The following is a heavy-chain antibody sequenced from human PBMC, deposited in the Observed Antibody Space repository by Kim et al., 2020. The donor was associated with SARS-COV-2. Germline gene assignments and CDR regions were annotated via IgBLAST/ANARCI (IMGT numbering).Heavy chain of an antibody. D-gene: IGHD5-18*01. V-gene: IGHV1-46*01. CDR3: ARPYSYGPPGYYGMDV. J-gene: IGHJ6*02. CDR1: GYTFTSYY. CDR2: INPSGGST. Sequence: ASVKVSCKASGYTFTSYYMHWVRQAPGQGLEWMGIINPSGGSTSYAQKFQGRVTMTRDTSTSTVYMELSSLRSEDTAVYYCARPYSYGPPGYYGMDVWGQGTTVTVSS.